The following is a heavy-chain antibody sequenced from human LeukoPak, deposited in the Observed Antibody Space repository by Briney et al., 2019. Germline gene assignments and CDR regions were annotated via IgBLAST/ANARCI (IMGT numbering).Heavy chain of an antibody. D-gene: IGHD2/OR15-2a*01. CDR3: AREAVLLLTSLIDY. Sequence: PGGSLRLSCAASGFTFSSYWMSWVRQVPGKGLEWVANIKQDGSEKYYVDSVKGRFTISRDNAKNSLYLQMNSLRAEDRAVYYCAREAVLLLTSLIDYWGQGTLVTVSS. J-gene: IGHJ4*02. CDR2: IKQDGSEK. CDR1: GFTFSSYW. V-gene: IGHV3-7*01.